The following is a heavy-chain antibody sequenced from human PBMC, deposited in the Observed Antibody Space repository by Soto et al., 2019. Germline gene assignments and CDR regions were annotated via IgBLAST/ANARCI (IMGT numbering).Heavy chain of an antibody. CDR2: IIPILTTP. V-gene: IGHV1-69*13. J-gene: IGHJ6*02. CDR1: GGTFSIYG. D-gene: IGHD2-8*02. Sequence: ASVKVSCKASGGTFSIYGFSWGRQAPGQGPEWIGGIIPILTTPNYAQKFQGRVTIVADESTTTVYMELSSLKFEDTAVYYCATSVGIAPTGEDGMDVWGQGTSVTVSS. CDR3: ATSVGIAPTGEDGMDV.